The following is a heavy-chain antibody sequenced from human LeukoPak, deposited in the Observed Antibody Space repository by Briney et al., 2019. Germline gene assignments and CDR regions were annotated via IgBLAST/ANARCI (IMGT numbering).Heavy chain of an antibody. D-gene: IGHD2-21*02. CDR3: TREAVTANGYFDY. V-gene: IGHV3-15*01. J-gene: IGHJ4*02. CDR1: GFTFSNAW. CDR2: IKRNTDDGTS. Sequence: GSLRLSCEASGFTFSNAWITWVRQAPGQGLEWVGRIKRNTDDGTSDYAAPVKGRFTISRDDSKNTMDLQMNSLNTEDTDEYYCTREAVTANGYFDYWGQGTLVTVSS.